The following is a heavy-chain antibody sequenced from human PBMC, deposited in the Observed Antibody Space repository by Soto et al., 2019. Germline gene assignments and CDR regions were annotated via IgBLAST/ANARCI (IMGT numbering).Heavy chain of an antibody. V-gene: IGHV5-51*01. CDR2: IYPGDSDT. J-gene: IGHJ6*02. Sequence: PGESLKISCKGFGYTFTNYWIGWVRQMPGKGPEWMGIIYPGDSDTKYNPSFQGQVTISADKSITTTYLQWSSLKASDTAIYYCAASIFYYGMDVWGQGTTVNVSS. CDR3: AASIFYYGMDV. CDR1: GYTFTNYW.